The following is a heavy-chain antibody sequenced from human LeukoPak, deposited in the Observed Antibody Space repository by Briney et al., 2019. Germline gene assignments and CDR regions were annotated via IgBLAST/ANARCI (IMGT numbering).Heavy chain of an antibody. CDR2: IRYDGSNK. Sequence: PGGSLRLSCAASGFTFSSYGMHWVRQVPGKGLEWVAFIRYDGSNKYYADSVKGRFTISRDNSKNTLYLQMNSLRAEDTAVYYCANTGITIFGVVLDLDYWGQGTLVTVSS. J-gene: IGHJ4*02. CDR3: ANTGITIFGVVLDLDY. V-gene: IGHV3-30*02. CDR1: GFTFSSYG. D-gene: IGHD3-3*01.